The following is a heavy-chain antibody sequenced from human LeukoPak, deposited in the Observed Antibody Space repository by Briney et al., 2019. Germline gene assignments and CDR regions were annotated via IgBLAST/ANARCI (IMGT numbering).Heavy chain of an antibody. V-gene: IGHV3-48*03. D-gene: IGHD3-22*01. Sequence: GGSLRLSCAASGFSFSTYEMNWVRPAPGKGLEWVSYISSSGSTIYYADSVKGRFTISRDNAENSLYLQMNSLRAEDMAIYYCVVITWDYWGQGTLVTVSS. CDR2: ISSSGSTI. CDR3: VVITWDY. CDR1: GFSFSTYE. J-gene: IGHJ4*02.